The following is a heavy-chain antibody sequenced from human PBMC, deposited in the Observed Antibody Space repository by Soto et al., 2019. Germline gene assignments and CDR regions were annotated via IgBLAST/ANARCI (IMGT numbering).Heavy chain of an antibody. D-gene: IGHD5-12*01. CDR2: IIPIFGTA. Sequence: SVKVSCKASGGTFSSYAISWVRQAPGQGLEWMGGIIPIFGTANYAQKFQGRVTITADKSTSTAYMELSSLRSEDTAVYYCARYSGEYYGMDVWGRGTTVTVSS. J-gene: IGHJ6*02. CDR1: GGTFSSYA. CDR3: ARYSGEYYGMDV. V-gene: IGHV1-69*06.